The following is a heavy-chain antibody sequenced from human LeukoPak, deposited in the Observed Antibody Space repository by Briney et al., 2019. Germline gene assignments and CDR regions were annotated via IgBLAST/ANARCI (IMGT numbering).Heavy chain of an antibody. Sequence: ASVKVSCKASGYTFTSYDINWVRQATGQGLEWMGWMNPNSGNTGYAQKFQGRVTITADESTSTAYMELSSLRSEDTAVYYCARDGVIGVAVAGTSWFDPWGQGTLVTVSS. D-gene: IGHD6-19*01. CDR2: MNPNSGNT. J-gene: IGHJ5*02. V-gene: IGHV1-8*01. CDR3: ARDGVIGVAVAGTSWFDP. CDR1: GYTFTSYD.